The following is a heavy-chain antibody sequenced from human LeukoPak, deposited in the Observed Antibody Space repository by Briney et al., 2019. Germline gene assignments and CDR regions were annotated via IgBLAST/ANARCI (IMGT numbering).Heavy chain of an antibody. Sequence: GASVKVSCKASGYTFTGYYMHWVRQAPGQGLEWMGWINPNSGGTNYAQKFQGRVTMTRDTSISTAYMELSRLRSDDTAVYYCARGGLEMATTIYYYYYYMDVWGKGTTVTVSS. J-gene: IGHJ6*03. CDR2: INPNSGGT. CDR1: GYTFTGYY. D-gene: IGHD5-24*01. V-gene: IGHV1-2*02. CDR3: ARGGLEMATTIYYYYYYMDV.